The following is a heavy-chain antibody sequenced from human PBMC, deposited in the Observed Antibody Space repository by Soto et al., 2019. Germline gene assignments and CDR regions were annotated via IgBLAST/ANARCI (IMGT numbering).Heavy chain of an antibody. CDR3: ARSNERSGPTYSDS. Sequence: GAPVEVSWEACGYRFMSRDRRWVRQAISQGLECMGWMNPYNGNAGYAQKFQGRVTMTRNTSISTAYMELSSLRSDDTAVYFCARSNERSGPTYSDSWGQRSLVPV. CDR2: MNPYNGNA. D-gene: IGHD1-1*01. CDR1: GYRFMSRD. V-gene: IGHV1-8*01. J-gene: IGHJ4*02.